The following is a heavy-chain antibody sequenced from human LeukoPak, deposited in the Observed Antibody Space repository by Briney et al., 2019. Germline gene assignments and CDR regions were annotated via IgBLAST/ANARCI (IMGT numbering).Heavy chain of an antibody. J-gene: IGHJ6*03. Sequence: GASVKVSCKASGYTFTSYDINWVRQATGQGLEWMGWMNPNSGNTGYAQKFQGRVTITRNTSISTAYMELSSLRSEDTAVYYCARVGYDFWSGKSNYYYYMDVWGKGTTVTVSS. CDR3: ARVGYDFWSGKSNYYYYMDV. CDR1: GYTFTSYD. D-gene: IGHD3-3*01. V-gene: IGHV1-8*03. CDR2: MNPNSGNT.